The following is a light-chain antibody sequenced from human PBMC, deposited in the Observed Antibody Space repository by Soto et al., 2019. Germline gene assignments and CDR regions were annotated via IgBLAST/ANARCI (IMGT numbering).Light chain of an antibody. CDR2: KAS. J-gene: IGKJ5*01. Sequence: DIQMTQSPSTLSASVGDRVTITCRASQSITNWLAWYQQRPGEAPQLLIYKASSLESGVPSRFSGSGSGTDFTLTISRLEPEDFAVYYCQQYGNSPITFGQGTRLEIK. CDR3: QQYGNSPIT. CDR1: QSITNW. V-gene: IGKV1-5*03.